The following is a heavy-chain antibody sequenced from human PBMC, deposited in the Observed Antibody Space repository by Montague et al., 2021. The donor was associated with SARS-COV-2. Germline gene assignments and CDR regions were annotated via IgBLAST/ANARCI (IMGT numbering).Heavy chain of an antibody. CDR1: GYSISSGYY. J-gene: IGHJ5*02. CDR2: IYHSGST. Sequence: SETLSLTCTVSGYSISSGYYWGWIRQPPGKGLEWIGSIYHSGSTXYNPSLKSRVTISVDTYKNQFSLKLSSVTAADTAVYYCARDCCEYGSGSYQRWFDPWGQGTLATVSS. V-gene: IGHV4-38-2*02. CDR3: ARDCCEYGSGSYQRWFDP. D-gene: IGHD3-10*01.